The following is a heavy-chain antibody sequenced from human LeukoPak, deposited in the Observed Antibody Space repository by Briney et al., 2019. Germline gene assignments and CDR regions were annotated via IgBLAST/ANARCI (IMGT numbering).Heavy chain of an antibody. Sequence: KPPETLSLTCSVSGYSISSGYCWGWIRQPPGKGLEWIGNIYHSGSTYHNPSLKSRVTISVDMSKNHFSLKLSSVTAADTAVYYCARDITMVRPDGWFDPWGQGTLVTVSS. CDR3: ARDITMVRPDGWFDP. CDR1: GYSISSGYC. D-gene: IGHD3-10*01. CDR2: IYHSGST. J-gene: IGHJ5*02. V-gene: IGHV4-38-2*02.